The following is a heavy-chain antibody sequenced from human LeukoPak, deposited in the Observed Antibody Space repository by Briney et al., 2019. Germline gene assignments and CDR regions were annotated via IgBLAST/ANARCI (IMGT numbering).Heavy chain of an antibody. CDR2: IYYSGST. Sequence: SETLSLTCTVSGGSISSSSYYWGWIRQPPGKGLEWIGSIYYSGSTYYNPSLKSRVTISVDTSKNQFSLKLSSVTAADTAVYYCAREEGGYSGYDSYFDYWGQGTLVTVSS. D-gene: IGHD5-12*01. J-gene: IGHJ4*02. V-gene: IGHV4-39*07. CDR1: GGSISSSSYY. CDR3: AREEGGYSGYDSYFDY.